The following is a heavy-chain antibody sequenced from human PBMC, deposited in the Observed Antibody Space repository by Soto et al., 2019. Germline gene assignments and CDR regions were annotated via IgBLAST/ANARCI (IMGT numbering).Heavy chain of an antibody. CDR1: GGSISSSSYY. CDR3: ARQNVLMVYALIQYFDY. CDR2: IYYSGST. D-gene: IGHD2-8*01. J-gene: IGHJ4*02. V-gene: IGHV4-39*01. Sequence: PSETLSLTCTVSGGSISSSSYYWGWIRQPPGKGLEWIGSIYYSGSTYYNPSLKSRVTISVDTSKNQFSLKLSSVTAADTAVYYCARQNVLMVYALIQYFDYWGQGTLVTVSS.